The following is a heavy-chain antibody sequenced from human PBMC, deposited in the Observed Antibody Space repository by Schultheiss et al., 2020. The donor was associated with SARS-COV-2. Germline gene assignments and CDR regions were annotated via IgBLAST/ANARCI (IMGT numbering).Heavy chain of an antibody. V-gene: IGHV1-3*01. CDR3: ARGPPSAVAGNNWFDP. CDR1: GYTFTSYA. J-gene: IGHJ5*02. Sequence: ASVKVSCKASGYTFTSYAMHWVRQAPGQRLEWMGWINAGNGNTKYSQKFQGRVTITRDTSASTAYMELSSLRSEDTAVYYCARGPPSAVAGNNWFDPWGQGTLVTVSS. D-gene: IGHD6-19*01. CDR2: INAGNGNT.